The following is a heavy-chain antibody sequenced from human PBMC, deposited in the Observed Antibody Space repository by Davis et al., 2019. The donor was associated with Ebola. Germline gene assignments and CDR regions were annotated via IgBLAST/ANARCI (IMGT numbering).Heavy chain of an antibody. Sequence: GESLKISCAASGFTFSSYAMTWVRQAPGKGLEWVSAISGSGGSTYYADSVKGRFTISRDNSKNTLYLQMNSLRAEDTAVYYCAKDGVVAAGTVYWGQGTLVTVSS. CDR2: ISGSGGST. V-gene: IGHV3-23*01. J-gene: IGHJ4*02. D-gene: IGHD6-13*01. CDR3: AKDGVVAAGTVY. CDR1: GFTFSSYA.